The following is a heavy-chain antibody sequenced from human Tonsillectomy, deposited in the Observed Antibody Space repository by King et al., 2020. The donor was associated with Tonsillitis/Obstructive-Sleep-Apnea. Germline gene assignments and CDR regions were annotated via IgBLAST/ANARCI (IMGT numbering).Heavy chain of an antibody. CDR1: GVPFSNYW. CDR3: SRDPYTDFFGAFDI. CDR2: IKQDGRAQ. D-gene: IGHD3-3*01. Sequence: QLVQSGGGLVQPGGSLRLSCAASGVPFSNYWMTLVRLAPGKGLEWGANIKQDGRAQVYVDAVKGRFTISSDNAENSLYLPMNSLRVEDTAVYYCSRDPYTDFFGAFDIWGQGTMVTVSS. V-gene: IGHV3-7*04. J-gene: IGHJ3*02.